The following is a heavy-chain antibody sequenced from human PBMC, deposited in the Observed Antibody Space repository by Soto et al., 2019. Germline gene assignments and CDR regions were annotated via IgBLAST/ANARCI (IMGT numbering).Heavy chain of an antibody. D-gene: IGHD3-3*01. CDR1: GFTFSSYG. Sequence: GGSLRLSCAASGFTFSSYGMHWVRQAPGKGLEWVAVIWYDGSNKYYADSVKGRFTISRDNSKNTLYLQMNSLRAEDTAVYYCARDQTYYDFWSGYRDYYYGMDVWGQGTTVTVSS. CDR2: IWYDGSNK. CDR3: ARDQTYYDFWSGYRDYYYGMDV. J-gene: IGHJ6*02. V-gene: IGHV3-33*01.